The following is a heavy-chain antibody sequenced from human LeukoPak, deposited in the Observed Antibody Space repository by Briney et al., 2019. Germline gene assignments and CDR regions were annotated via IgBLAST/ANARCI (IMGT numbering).Heavy chain of an antibody. J-gene: IGHJ6*02. CDR3: ARWSQPYYYYGMDV. CDR2: IWYDGSNK. V-gene: IGHV3-33*01. D-gene: IGHD2-2*01. CDR1: GFTFSSYG. Sequence: GGSLRLSCAASGFTFSSYGMHWVRQAPGKGLEWVAVIWYDGSNKYYADSVKGRFTISRDNSKNTVDLQMNSLRAEDTAVYYCARWSQPYYYYGMDVWGQGTTVTVSS.